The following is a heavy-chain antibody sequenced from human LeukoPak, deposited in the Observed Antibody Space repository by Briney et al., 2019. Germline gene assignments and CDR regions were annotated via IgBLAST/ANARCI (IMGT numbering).Heavy chain of an antibody. J-gene: IGHJ4*02. CDR1: GFTFSSYW. V-gene: IGHV3-7*01. D-gene: IGHD5-12*01. CDR3: ARRRGYSGYDYYFDY. Sequence: GGSLRLSCAASGFTFSSYWMSWVRQAPGKGLEWVANIKQDGSERYYVDSVKGRFTISRDNAKNSLYLQMNSLRAEDTAVYYCARRRGYSGYDYYFDYWGQGTLVTVSS. CDR2: IKQDGSER.